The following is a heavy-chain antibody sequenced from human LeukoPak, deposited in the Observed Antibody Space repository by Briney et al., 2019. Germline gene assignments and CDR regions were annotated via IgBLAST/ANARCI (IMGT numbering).Heavy chain of an antibody. CDR2: INSDGSST. D-gene: IGHD6-19*01. J-gene: IGHJ4*02. CDR1: GFTFSSYW. Sequence: GGSLRLSCAASGFTFSSYWMHWVRQAPGKGLVWVSRINSDGSSTSYADSVKGRFTISRDNAKNTLYLQMNSLRAEDTAVYYCAKTGSAVAGPLDYWGQGTLVTVSS. CDR3: AKTGSAVAGPLDY. V-gene: IGHV3-74*01.